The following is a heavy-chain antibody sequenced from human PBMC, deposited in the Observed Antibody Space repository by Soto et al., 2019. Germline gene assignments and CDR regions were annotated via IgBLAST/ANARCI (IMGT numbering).Heavy chain of an antibody. Sequence: SETLSLTCIVSGYSINSGYVWGWVRRPPGQGLEWIGSRYSTGTTYYNPSLRRRVKMSIDSSKNQLSLVLRSVTAADTAVYYCVARATVVNPPCFDSWGQGIQVTGFS. D-gene: IGHD4-17*01. CDR3: VARATVVNPPCFDS. V-gene: IGHV4-38-2*02. J-gene: IGHJ5*01. CDR2: RYSTGTT. CDR1: GYSINSGYV.